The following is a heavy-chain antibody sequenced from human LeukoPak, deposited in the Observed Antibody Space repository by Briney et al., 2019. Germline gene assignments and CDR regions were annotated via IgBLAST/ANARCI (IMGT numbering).Heavy chain of an antibody. V-gene: IGHV3-7*05. CDR3: ARDQGEQWLFNDY. Sequence: GGSLRLSCAASGFTFSFYWMSWVRQAPGKGLEWVANIKQDGSEKYYVDSVKGRFTISRDNAKNSLYLQMNSLRAEDTAVYYCARDQGEQWLFNDYWGQGTLVTVSS. J-gene: IGHJ4*02. CDR1: GFTFSFYW. D-gene: IGHD6-19*01. CDR2: IKQDGSEK.